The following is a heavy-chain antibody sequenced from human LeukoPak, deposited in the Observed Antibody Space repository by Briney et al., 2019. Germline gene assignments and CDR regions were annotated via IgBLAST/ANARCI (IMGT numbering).Heavy chain of an antibody. D-gene: IGHD6-13*01. CDR3: AKDHIAAAVSGMDV. CDR2: ISGDGGST. Sequence: GGSLRLSCAASGFTFDDYAMHWVRQAPGKGLEWVSLISGDGGSTYYADSVKGRFTISRDNSKNSLYLQMNSLRTEDTDLYYCAKDHIAAAVSGMDVWGQGTTVTVSS. J-gene: IGHJ6*02. CDR1: GFTFDDYA. V-gene: IGHV3-43*02.